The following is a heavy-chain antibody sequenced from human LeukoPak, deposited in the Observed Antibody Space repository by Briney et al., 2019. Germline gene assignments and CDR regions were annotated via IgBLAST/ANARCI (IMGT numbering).Heavy chain of an antibody. CDR2: INHSGST. J-gene: IGHJ4*02. D-gene: IGHD3-22*01. CDR1: GGSFSGYY. Sequence: SETLSLTCAGYGGSFSGYYWSWIRQPPGKGLEWIGEINHSGSTNYNPSLKSRVTISVDTSKNQFSLKLSSVTAADTAVYYCARGGSRFTYYYDSSGPTYFDYWGQGTLVTVSS. V-gene: IGHV4-34*01. CDR3: ARGGSRFTYYYDSSGPTYFDY.